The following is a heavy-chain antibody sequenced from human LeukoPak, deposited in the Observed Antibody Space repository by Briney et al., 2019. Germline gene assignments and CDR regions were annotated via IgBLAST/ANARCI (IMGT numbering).Heavy chain of an antibody. V-gene: IGHV4-34*01. D-gene: IGHD3-10*01. CDR3: ARGHGPYYYGSGSYFDY. CDR2: INHSGST. Sequence: PSETLSLTCAVYGGSFSGYYWSWIRQPPGKGLEWIGEINHSGSTNYNPSLKSRVTISVDTSKNQFSLKLSSVTAADTAVYYCARGHGPYYYGSGSYFDYWGQGTLVTVSS. CDR1: GGSFSGYY. J-gene: IGHJ4*02.